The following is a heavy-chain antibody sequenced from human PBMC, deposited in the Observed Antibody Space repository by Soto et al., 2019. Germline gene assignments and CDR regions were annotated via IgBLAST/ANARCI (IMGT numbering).Heavy chain of an antibody. CDR3: AREEPAAAGTGNWFDP. Sequence: ASVKVSCKASGFTFSNYGLNWVRQAPGQGLEWMGWVSANNGHTNYAQNLQGRVSMTTDTSTSTVYMELSSLRSEDTAVYYCAREEPAAAGTGNWFDPWGQGTLVTVSS. CDR2: VSANNGHT. V-gene: IGHV1-18*01. D-gene: IGHD6-13*01. CDR1: GFTFSNYG. J-gene: IGHJ5*02.